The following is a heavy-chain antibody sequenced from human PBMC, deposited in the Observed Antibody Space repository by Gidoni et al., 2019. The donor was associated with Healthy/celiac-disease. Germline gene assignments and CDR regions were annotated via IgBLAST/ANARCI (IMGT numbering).Heavy chain of an antibody. CDR1: GGTFSSYA. V-gene: IGHV1-69*06. Sequence: QVQLVQSGAEVKKPGSSVTVSCKASGGTFSSYAISWGRQAPGQGLEWMGGIIPIVGTANYAQKFQGRVTITADKSTSTAYMELSSLRSEDTAVYYCAITYYYDSSGYYGWFDPWGQGTLVTVSS. J-gene: IGHJ5*02. D-gene: IGHD3-22*01. CDR2: IIPIVGTA. CDR3: AITYYYDSSGYYGWFDP.